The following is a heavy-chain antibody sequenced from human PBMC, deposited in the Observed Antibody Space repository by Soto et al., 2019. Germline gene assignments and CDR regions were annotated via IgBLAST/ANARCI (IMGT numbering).Heavy chain of an antibody. CDR2: IKKDGSEE. CDR3: ARDQYGMDV. Sequence: GGSLRLSCATSGFTFRTYWMSWVRQAPGKGLEWVACIKKDGSEEYYVDSVRGRFTISRENAKNSLYLQMNSLRAGDTAVYYCARDQYGMDVWGQGTTVTVSS. J-gene: IGHJ6*02. CDR1: GFTFRTYW. V-gene: IGHV3-7*01.